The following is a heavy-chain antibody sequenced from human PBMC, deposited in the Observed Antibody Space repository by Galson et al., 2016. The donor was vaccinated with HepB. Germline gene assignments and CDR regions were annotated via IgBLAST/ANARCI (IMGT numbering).Heavy chain of an antibody. Sequence: PALVKPTQTLTLTCTFSGFSLSTSGVGVGWIRQPPGKALEWLALIYWDDDKRYGPSLKSRLTITKDTSKNQVVLTMTNMDPVDTATYYCAHSVTFGGVARRFDYWGQGTLVTVSS. V-gene: IGHV2-5*05. D-gene: IGHD3-16*01. CDR2: IYWDDDK. CDR3: AHSVTFGGVARRFDY. CDR1: GFSLSTSGVG. J-gene: IGHJ4*02.